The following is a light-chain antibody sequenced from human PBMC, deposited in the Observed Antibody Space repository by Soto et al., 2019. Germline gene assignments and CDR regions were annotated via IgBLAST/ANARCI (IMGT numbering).Light chain of an antibody. J-gene: IGKJ1*01. CDR3: QQYAASPRT. V-gene: IGKV3-20*01. Sequence: EIVLTQSPGTLSLSPRERATLSCRASQSVANAYLAWYQHKVAQSPRLLIYGASNRAPGIPDRFSGSGSGTDFTLTISRLEPEDFAVYYCQQYAASPRTFGQGTQVEVK. CDR1: QSVANAY. CDR2: GAS.